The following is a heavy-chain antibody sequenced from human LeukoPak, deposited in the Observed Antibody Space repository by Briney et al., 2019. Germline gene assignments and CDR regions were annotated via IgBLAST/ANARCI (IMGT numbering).Heavy chain of an antibody. CDR1: GFTFSTHA. D-gene: IGHD5-18*01. CDR3: AKDRETSYGLFDY. V-gene: IGHV3-23*01. J-gene: IGHJ4*02. CDR2: ISGSGSST. Sequence: GGSLRLSCAASGFTFSTHAMSWVRQAPGKGLEWVSTISGSGSSTYYADSVKGRFTISRDNSKNTLQLQMNSLRAEDTAVYYCAKDRETSYGLFDYWGQGTLVTVSS.